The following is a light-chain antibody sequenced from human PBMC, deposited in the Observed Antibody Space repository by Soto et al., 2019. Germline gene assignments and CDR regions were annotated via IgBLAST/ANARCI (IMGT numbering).Light chain of an antibody. J-gene: IGKJ4*01. CDR3: QQYKSFSLT. CDR2: KTS. Sequence: DIQMTQSPSTLSASVGDRVTITCRASQSISNWLAWYQQKPGKAPKLLIYKTSNLDGGVPSRFSGSGSGTEFSLTISSLQPDDFETYYCQQYKSFSLTFGGGTRVEVK. V-gene: IGKV1-5*03. CDR1: QSISNW.